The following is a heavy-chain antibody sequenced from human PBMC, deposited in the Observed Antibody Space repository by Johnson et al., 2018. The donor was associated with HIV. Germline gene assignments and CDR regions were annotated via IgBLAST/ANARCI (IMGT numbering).Heavy chain of an antibody. Sequence: QVQLVESGGGAVQPGGSLRLSCAASGFTVSSNYMSWVRQAPGKGLEWVAVISYDGSNKYYTDSVKGRFTISRDDPKNSLYLQMNSLRAEDTAVYYCARGSGLADAFDIWGQGTMVTVSS. V-gene: IGHV3-30*03. D-gene: IGHD5/OR15-5a*01. CDR2: ISYDGSNK. J-gene: IGHJ3*02. CDR3: ARGSGLADAFDI. CDR1: GFTVSSNY.